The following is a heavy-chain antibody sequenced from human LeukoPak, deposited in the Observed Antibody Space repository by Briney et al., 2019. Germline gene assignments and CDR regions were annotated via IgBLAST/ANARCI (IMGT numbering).Heavy chain of an antibody. CDR2: IYYSGST. J-gene: IGHJ3*02. D-gene: IGHD3-22*01. V-gene: IGHV4-59*01. CDR3: ARHPVVVDAFDI. Sequence: SETLSLTCTVSGGSISSYYWSWIRQPPGKGLEWIGYIYYSGSTNYNPSLKSRVTISVDTSKNQFSLKLSSVTAADTAVYYCARHPVVVDAFDIWGQGTMVTVSS. CDR1: GGSISSYY.